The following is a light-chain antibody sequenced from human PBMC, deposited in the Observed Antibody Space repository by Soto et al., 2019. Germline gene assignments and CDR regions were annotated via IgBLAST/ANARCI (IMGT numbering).Light chain of an antibody. V-gene: IGKV3-11*01. CDR2: DAS. J-gene: IGKJ4*01. Sequence: EIVLTQSPATLSLSPGERATLSCRASQSVGTYLVWYQQKPGQAPRLLIYDASKRAIGIPDRFSGSGSGTDFTLTISSLEPEDSAVYYCQQRRAWPRVFGGGTRME. CDR3: QQRRAWPRV. CDR1: QSVGTY.